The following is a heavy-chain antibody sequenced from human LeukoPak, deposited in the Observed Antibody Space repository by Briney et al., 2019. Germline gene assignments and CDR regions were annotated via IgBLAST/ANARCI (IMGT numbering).Heavy chain of an antibody. Sequence: GGSLRLSCAASGFTFGDYYMSWIRQAPGKGLEWVSYISSSDSPIYYADSVKGRFTISRDNAKNSLFLQMNSLGAEDTAVYYCARDLHYYDSSGKVWVDRYAFDIWGQGTMVTVSS. CDR1: GFTFGDYY. V-gene: IGHV3-11*04. D-gene: IGHD3-22*01. CDR2: ISSSDSPI. J-gene: IGHJ3*02. CDR3: ARDLHYYDSSGKVWVDRYAFDI.